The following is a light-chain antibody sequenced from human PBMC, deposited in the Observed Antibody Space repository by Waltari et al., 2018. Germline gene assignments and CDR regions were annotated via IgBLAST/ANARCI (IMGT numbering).Light chain of an antibody. CDR3: AAWDDSLSGPVV. J-gene: IGLJ2*01. CDR2: RNN. V-gene: IGLV1-47*01. Sequence: QSVLTQPPSASGTPGQRVTISCSGSSSNIGSNHVYWYQQLPGTAPKLLIYRNNPRPSGVPDRFSGSKSGTSASLAISGLRSEDEAEYYCAAWDDSLSGPVVFGGGTKLTVL. CDR1: SSNIGSNH.